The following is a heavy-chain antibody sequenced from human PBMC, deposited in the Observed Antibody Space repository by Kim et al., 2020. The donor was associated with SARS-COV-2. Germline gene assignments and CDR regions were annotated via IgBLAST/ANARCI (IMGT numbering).Heavy chain of an antibody. CDR1: GFTFSSYA. J-gene: IGHJ6*01. CDR2: ISYDGSNK. D-gene: IGHD6-13*01. CDR3: ARGRSSSWYGGYYYYGM. V-gene: IGHV3-30*04. Sequence: GGSLRLSCAASGFTFSSYAMHWVRQAPGKGLEWVAVISYDGSNKYYADSVKGRFTISRDNSKNTLYLQMNSLRAEDTAVYYCARGRSSSWYGGYYYYGM.